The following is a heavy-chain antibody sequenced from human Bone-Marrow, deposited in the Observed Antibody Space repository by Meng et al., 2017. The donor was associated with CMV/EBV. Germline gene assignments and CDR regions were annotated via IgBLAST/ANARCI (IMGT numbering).Heavy chain of an antibody. J-gene: IGHJ4*02. V-gene: IGHV1-18*01. CDR2: ISAYNGNT. CDR3: ARAAPGVNGWSTYVEY. CDR1: GYTFTSYG. D-gene: IGHD6-19*01. Sequence: ASVKVSCKASGYTFTSYGISWVRQAPGQGLEWMGWISAYNGNTNYAQKLQGRVTMTTDTSTSTAYMELSSLRSEDTAVYYCARAAPGVNGWSTYVEYWGQGTLVTVSS.